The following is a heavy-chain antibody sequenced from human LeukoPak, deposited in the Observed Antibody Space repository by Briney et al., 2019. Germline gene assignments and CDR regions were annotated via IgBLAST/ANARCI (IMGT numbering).Heavy chain of an antibody. D-gene: IGHD1-26*01. CDR1: GFTFSSFA. CDR2: ISYDRTNK. Sequence: GGSLRLSCAASGFTFSSFAMHWVRQAPGKGLEWVATISYDRTNKYYADSVKGRFTISRDNAKSSLYLQMNSLRAEDTAVYYCARDPGSGSYSKGADYWGQGTLVTVSS. V-gene: IGHV3-30-3*01. CDR3: ARDPGSGSYSKGADY. J-gene: IGHJ4*02.